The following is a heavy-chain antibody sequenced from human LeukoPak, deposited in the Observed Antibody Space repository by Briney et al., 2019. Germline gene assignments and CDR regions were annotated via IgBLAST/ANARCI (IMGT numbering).Heavy chain of an antibody. V-gene: IGHV3-30-3*01. CDR3: ARLIGSYFDY. CDR2: ISYDGSNK. J-gene: IGHJ4*02. D-gene: IGHD1-26*01. Sequence: GGSLRLSCAASGFTFSSYAMHWVRQAPGKGLEWVAVISYDGSNKYYADSVKGRFTISRDNSKNTLYLQMNSLRAEDTAVYYCARLIGSYFDYWGRGTLVTVSS. CDR1: GFTFSSYA.